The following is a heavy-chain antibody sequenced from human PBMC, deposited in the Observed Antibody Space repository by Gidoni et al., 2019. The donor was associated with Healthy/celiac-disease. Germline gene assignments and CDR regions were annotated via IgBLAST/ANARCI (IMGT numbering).Heavy chain of an antibody. CDR2: ISWNSGGI. V-gene: IGHV3-9*01. Sequence: EVQLVESGGGLVQPGRSLRLSCAASGFTFADYAMHWVRQAPGKGLECVSGISWNSGGIGYADSVKGRFTISRDNAKNSLYLQMNSLRAEDTALYYCAKSLKVFYYGMDVWGQGTTVTVSS. CDR1: GFTFADYA. CDR3: AKSLKVFYYGMDV. J-gene: IGHJ6*02.